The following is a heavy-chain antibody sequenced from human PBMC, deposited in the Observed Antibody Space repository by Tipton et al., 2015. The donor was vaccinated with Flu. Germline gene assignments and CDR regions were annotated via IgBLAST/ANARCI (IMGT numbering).Heavy chain of an antibody. CDR2: IYYSGST. V-gene: IGHV4-31*03. CDR3: ARALQNYFDY. CDR1: GGSISSGGYY. J-gene: IGHJ4*02. Sequence: TLSLTCTVSGGSISSGGYYWSWIRQHPGKGLEWIGYIYYSGSTYYNPSLKSRVTISIDTSKNQFSLKLSSVTAADTAAYYCARALQNYFDYWGQGTLVTVSS.